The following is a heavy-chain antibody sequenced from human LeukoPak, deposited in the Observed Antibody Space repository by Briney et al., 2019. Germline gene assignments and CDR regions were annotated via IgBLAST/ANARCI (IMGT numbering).Heavy chain of an antibody. J-gene: IGHJ5*02. V-gene: IGHV1-2*02. CDR3: ARGGPYSSLNWFDP. Sequence: ASVKVSCKASGYTFTGYYMHWVRQAPGQGLEWMGWINPNSGGTNYAQKFRGRVTMTRDTSISTAYMELSRLRSDDTAVYYCARGGPYSSLNWFDPWGQGTLVTVSS. D-gene: IGHD6-13*01. CDR2: INPNSGGT. CDR1: GYTFTGYY.